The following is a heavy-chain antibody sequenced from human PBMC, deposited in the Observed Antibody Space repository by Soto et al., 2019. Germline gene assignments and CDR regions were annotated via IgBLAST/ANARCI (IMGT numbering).Heavy chain of an antibody. CDR1: GYTFTSYA. CDR3: ARAPDDDLWNGPLYYYYYYMDV. J-gene: IGHJ6*03. CDR2: INAGNGNT. D-gene: IGHD3-3*01. V-gene: IGHV1-3*01. Sequence: QVQLVQSGAEVKKPGASVKVSCKASGYTFTSYAMPWVRQAPGQRLEWMGWINAGNGNTKYSQKFQGRVTITRDTSASTAYMELSSLRSEDTAVYYYARAPDDDLWNGPLYYYYYYMDVWGKGTTVTVSS.